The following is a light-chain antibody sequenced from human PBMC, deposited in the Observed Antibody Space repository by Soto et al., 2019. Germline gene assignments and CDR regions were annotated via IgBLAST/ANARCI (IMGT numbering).Light chain of an antibody. CDR3: QQSHSTPIT. CDR1: QRIDNY. J-gene: IGKJ5*01. CDR2: AAS. V-gene: IGKV1-39*01. Sequence: DIQMTQSPSSLSASVGDRVTITCQASQRIDNYLHWYQQKPGKAPQLLIYAASNLQSGVPARFSGSGSGTEFTLTISSLQPEDFATYYCQQSHSTPITFGQGTRLEIK.